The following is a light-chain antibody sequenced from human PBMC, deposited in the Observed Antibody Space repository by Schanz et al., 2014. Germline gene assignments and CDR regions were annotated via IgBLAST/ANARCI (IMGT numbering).Light chain of an antibody. Sequence: QLVLTQSPSASASLGASVKLTCTLGSGHSGYPIAWHQQQPEKGPRYLMKVNSDGSHSRGDGIPDRFSGSSSGAERYLTISSLQSEDEADYYCQTWDTGIRVFGGGTKLTVL. J-gene: IGLJ3*02. CDR1: SGHSGYP. CDR3: QTWDTGIRV. V-gene: IGLV4-69*02. CDR2: VNSDGSH.